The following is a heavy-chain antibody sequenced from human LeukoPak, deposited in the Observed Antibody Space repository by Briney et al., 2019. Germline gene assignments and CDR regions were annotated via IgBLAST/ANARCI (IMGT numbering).Heavy chain of an antibody. V-gene: IGHV4-59*01. CDR1: GGSISNYY. CDR2: IYHSGNT. Sequence: PSETLSLTCTVSGGSISNYYWSWIRQPPGKGLEWIGYIYHSGNTKYNPALQSRVTISVDTSKKQFSLKLNSVTAADTAVYYCASTSLCFDYWGQGTLVTVSS. D-gene: IGHD2-2*01. J-gene: IGHJ4*02. CDR3: ASTSLCFDY.